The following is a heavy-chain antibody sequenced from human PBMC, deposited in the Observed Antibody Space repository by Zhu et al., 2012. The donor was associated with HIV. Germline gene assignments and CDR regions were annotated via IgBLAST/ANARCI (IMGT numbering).Heavy chain of an antibody. Sequence: QVQLQESGPGLVKPSETLSLTCTVSGGSISSSSYYWGWIRQPPGKGLEWIGSIYYSGSTYYNPSLKSRVTISVDTSKNQFSLKLSSVTAADTAVYYCARALKADIVVVPAAMEFDGAFDIWGQGTMVTVSS. CDR2: IYYSGST. D-gene: IGHD2-2*01. CDR1: GGSISSSSYY. V-gene: IGHV4-39*01. J-gene: IGHJ3*02. CDR3: ARALKADIVVVPAAMEFDGAFDI.